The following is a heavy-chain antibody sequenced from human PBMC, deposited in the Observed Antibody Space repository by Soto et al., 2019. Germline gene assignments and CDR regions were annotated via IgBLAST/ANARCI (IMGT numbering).Heavy chain of an antibody. Sequence: EVQLVESGGGLVKPGGSLRLSCAASGFTFSSYSMNWVRQAPGKGLEWVSSISSSSSYIYYADSVKGRFTISRDNAKNSLYLQMNSLRAEDAAVYYCARDLYSRSARYFDYWCQGTLVTVSS. CDR3: ARDLYSRSARYFDY. CDR2: ISSSSSYI. V-gene: IGHV3-21*03. D-gene: IGHD6-6*01. CDR1: GFTFSSYS. J-gene: IGHJ4*02.